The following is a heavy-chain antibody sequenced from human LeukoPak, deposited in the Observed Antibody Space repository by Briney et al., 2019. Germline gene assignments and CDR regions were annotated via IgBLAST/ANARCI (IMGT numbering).Heavy chain of an antibody. CDR2: ISGSGGST. J-gene: IGHJ2*01. D-gene: IGHD6-13*01. V-gene: IGHV3-23*01. CDR3: AKLRSRLGYSSSWYGDWYFDL. CDR1: GFTFSSYG. Sequence: GGSLRLSCAASGFTFSSYGMSWVRQAPGKGLEWVSAISGSGGSTYYADSVKGRFTISRDNSKNTLYLQMNSLRAEDTAVYYCAKLRSRLGYSSSWYGDWYFDLWGRGTLVTVSS.